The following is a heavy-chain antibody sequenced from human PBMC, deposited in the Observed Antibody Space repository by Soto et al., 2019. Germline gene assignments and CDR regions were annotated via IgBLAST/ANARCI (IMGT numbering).Heavy chain of an antibody. V-gene: IGHV3-23*01. D-gene: IGHD2-21*02. J-gene: IGHJ4*02. CDR3: ARGRQPSYCGGDCY. CDR1: GFTFSSYA. Sequence: PGGSLRLSCAASGFTFSSYAMSWVRQAPGKGLEWVSAISGSGGSTYYADSVKGRFTISRDNSKNTLYLQMNSLRVEDTAVYYCARGRQPSYCGGDCYWGQGTLVTVSS. CDR2: ISGSGGST.